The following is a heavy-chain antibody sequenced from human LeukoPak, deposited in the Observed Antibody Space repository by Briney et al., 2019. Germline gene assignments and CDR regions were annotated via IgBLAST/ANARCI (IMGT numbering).Heavy chain of an antibody. D-gene: IGHD3-10*01. Sequence: PSETLSLTCTVSGYSISSGYYWGWIRQPPGKGLEWIGSIFHSGSTYYNPSLKSRVTISVDTSKSQFSLKLSSVTAADTAIYYCARVTLLPTHIDYWGQGTLVIVSS. J-gene: IGHJ4*02. V-gene: IGHV4-38-2*02. CDR1: GYSISSGYY. CDR2: IFHSGST. CDR3: ARVTLLPTHIDY.